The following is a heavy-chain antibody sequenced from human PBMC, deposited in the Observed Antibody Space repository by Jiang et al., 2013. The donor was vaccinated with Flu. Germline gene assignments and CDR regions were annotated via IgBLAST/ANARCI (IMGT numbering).Heavy chain of an antibody. CDR3: AKDVVVYYFYGMDV. CDR1: GFTFSSYG. J-gene: IGHJ6*02. CDR2: ISYDGSNK. Sequence: VVQPGRSLRLSCAASGFTFSSYGMHWVRQAPGKGLEWVAVISYDGSNKYYADSVKGRFTISRDNSKNTLYLQMNSLRAEDTAVYYCAKDVVVYYFYGMDVWGQGTTVTVSS. D-gene: IGHD2-21*01. V-gene: IGHV3-30*18.